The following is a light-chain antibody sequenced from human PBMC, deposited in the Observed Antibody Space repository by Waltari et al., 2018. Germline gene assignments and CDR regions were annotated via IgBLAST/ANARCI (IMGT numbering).Light chain of an antibody. CDR2: EDS. CDR3: QAWDSGTAV. CDR1: QLGDKY. Sequence: SYELTQPPSVSVSPGQTASITCSGDQLGDKYACWYYQKPGQSPVLVIYEDSKRPSGIPERFSGSNSGNTATLTISGTQAMDEADYYCQAWDSGTAVFGGGTKLTV. V-gene: IGLV3-1*01. J-gene: IGLJ2*01.